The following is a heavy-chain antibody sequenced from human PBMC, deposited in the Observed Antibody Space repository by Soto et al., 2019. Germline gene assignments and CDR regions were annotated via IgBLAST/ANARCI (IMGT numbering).Heavy chain of an antibody. V-gene: IGHV4-34*01. CDR2: INHSGST. D-gene: IGHD3-16*01. CDR1: GGSFSGYY. J-gene: IGHJ4*02. Sequence: PSETLSLTCAVYGGSFSGYYWSWIRQPPGKGLEWIGEINHSGSTNYNPSLKSRVTISVDTSKNQFTLKLNSVTAADTAVYYCERGGVSVDYWGQGTLVTAPQ. CDR3: ERGGVSVDY.